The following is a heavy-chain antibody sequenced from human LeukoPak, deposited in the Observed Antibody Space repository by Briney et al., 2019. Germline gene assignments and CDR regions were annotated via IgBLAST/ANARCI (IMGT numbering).Heavy chain of an antibody. CDR2: INHSGST. V-gene: IGHV4-34*01. D-gene: IGHD6-6*01. Sequence: PSETLSLTCAVYGGSFSGYYWSWIRQPPGKGLEWIGEINHSGSTNYNPSLKSRVTISVDTSKNQFSLELSSVTAADTAVYYCARATYSSSSLDYWGQGTLVTVSS. J-gene: IGHJ4*02. CDR3: ARATYSSSSLDY. CDR1: GGSFSGYY.